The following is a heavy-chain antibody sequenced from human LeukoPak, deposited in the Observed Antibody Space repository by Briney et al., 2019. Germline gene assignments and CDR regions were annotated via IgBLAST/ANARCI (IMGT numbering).Heavy chain of an antibody. CDR2: IKQDGSEK. CDR1: GFTFSSYW. V-gene: IGHV3-7*01. J-gene: IGHJ4*02. CDR3: ARDGRGDYGGDY. Sequence: GGSLIPHCAASGFTFSSYWISWVRQAPGKGLEWVANIKQDGSEKYYVDSVKGRFTISRDNAKNSLYLQMNSLRAEDTAVYYCARDGRGDYGGDYWGQGTLVTVPS. D-gene: IGHD4-17*01.